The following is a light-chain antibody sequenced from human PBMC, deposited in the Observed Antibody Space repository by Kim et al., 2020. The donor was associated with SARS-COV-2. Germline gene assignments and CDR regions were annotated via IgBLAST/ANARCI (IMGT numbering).Light chain of an antibody. V-gene: IGLV2-14*03. J-gene: IGLJ2*01. CDR3: FSYSSTSTLV. CDR2: DVS. Sequence: QSSTLSCTGTTSAIGAYNFVSWYQQHPGTVPKLIIYDVSDRPSGISTRFSGSKSGNTASLTISGLQAEDEADYYCFSYSSTSTLVFGGGTQLTVL. CDR1: TSAIGAYNF.